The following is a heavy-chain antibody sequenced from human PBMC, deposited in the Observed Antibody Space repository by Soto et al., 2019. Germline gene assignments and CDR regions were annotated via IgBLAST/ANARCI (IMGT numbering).Heavy chain of an antibody. Sequence: SETLSLTCTVSGDSINNGDCYWSWLRQLPGKGLEWIGYIYYSGTKYYNPSLKSRVSMSVDTSKNQFSLNLTSVTAADTAVYSCAREKEDDSGDYNAFDIWGQGTVVTVSS. CDR1: GDSINNGDCY. J-gene: IGHJ3*02. CDR2: IYYSGTK. V-gene: IGHV4-31*03. D-gene: IGHD4-17*01. CDR3: AREKEDDSGDYNAFDI.